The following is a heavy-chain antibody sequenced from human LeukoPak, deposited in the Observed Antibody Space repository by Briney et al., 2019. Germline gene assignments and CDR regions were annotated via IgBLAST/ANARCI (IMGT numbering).Heavy chain of an antibody. CDR1: GYTFTSYG. V-gene: IGHV1-18*01. D-gene: IGHD4-17*01. J-gene: IGHJ4*02. Sequence: ASVKVSCKASGYTFTSYGISRVRQAPGQGLEWMGWISAYNGNTNYAQKLQGRVTMTTDTSTSTAYMELRSLRSDDTAVYYCARRLYGDYEEDYWGQGTLVTVSS. CDR2: ISAYNGNT. CDR3: ARRLYGDYEEDY.